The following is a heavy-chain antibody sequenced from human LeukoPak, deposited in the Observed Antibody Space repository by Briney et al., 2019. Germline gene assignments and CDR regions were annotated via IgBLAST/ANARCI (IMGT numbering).Heavy chain of an antibody. CDR2: IYHSGST. V-gene: IGHV4-4*02. CDR1: GGSISSSNW. CDR3: ARLFGPQYSSGWSLDY. Sequence: SGTLSLTCAVSGGSISSSNWWSWVRQPPGKGLEWIGEIYHSGSTNYNPSLKSRVTISVDKSKNQFSLKLSSVTAADTAVYYCARLFGPQYSSGWSLDYWGQGTLVTVSS. D-gene: IGHD6-19*01. J-gene: IGHJ4*02.